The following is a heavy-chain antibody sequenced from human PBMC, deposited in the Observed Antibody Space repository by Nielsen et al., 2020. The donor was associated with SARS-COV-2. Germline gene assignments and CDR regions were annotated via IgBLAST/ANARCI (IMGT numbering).Heavy chain of an antibody. D-gene: IGHD3-3*01. V-gene: IGHV4-59*01. CDR1: GDSFSIYY. CDR2: IYYSGST. Sequence: SETLSLTCSVSGDSFSIYYWSWIRQTPGKGLEWIGYIYYSGSTNYNPSLESRVTISIDTSKHQFSLRLSSVTAADTAIYYCARERDFWSGYKAFEIWGQGTAVTVSS. J-gene: IGHJ3*02. CDR3: ARERDFWSGYKAFEI.